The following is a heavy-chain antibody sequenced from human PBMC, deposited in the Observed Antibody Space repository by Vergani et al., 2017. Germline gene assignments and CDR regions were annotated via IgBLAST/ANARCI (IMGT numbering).Heavy chain of an antibody. J-gene: IGHJ4*02. D-gene: IGHD3-22*01. CDR3: AKDMSDYYDSSGAFDY. CDR1: GFTFDDYA. V-gene: IGHV3-9*01. Sequence: EVQLVESGGGLVQPGRSLRLSCAASGFTFDDYAMHWVRQAPGKGLEWVSGISWNSGSTGYADSVKGRVTISRDNAKNSLYLQMNSLRAEDTALYYCAKDMSDYYDSSGAFDYWGQGTLVTVSS. CDR2: ISWNSGST.